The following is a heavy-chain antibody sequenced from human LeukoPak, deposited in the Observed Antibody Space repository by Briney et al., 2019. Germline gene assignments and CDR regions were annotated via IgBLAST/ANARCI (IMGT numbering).Heavy chain of an antibody. CDR1: GFTFSSYD. J-gene: IGHJ6*03. Sequence: GGSLRLSCAASGFTFSSYDMHWVRQATGKGLEWVSAIGTAGDTYYPGSVKGRFTISRENAKNSLYLQMNSLRAGDTAVYYCAKTAGDAFFYFYMDVWGKGTTVTIS. CDR2: IGTAGDT. D-gene: IGHD5-24*01. V-gene: IGHV3-13*01. CDR3: AKTAGDAFFYFYMDV.